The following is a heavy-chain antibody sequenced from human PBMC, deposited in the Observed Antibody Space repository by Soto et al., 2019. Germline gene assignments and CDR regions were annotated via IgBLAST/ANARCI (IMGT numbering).Heavy chain of an antibody. Sequence: QVPLQQRGAGLLKPSETLSLTCAVYGGYFSGYYWSWIRQPPGKGLAWIGEINHSGSTNYNPSIKSRVTISVDSSKNQFSLKLSSGTVADTSVYYCAPLNSYGDYPTDYWGQGTLVTVSS. J-gene: IGHJ4*02. V-gene: IGHV4-34*01. CDR3: APLNSYGDYPTDY. CDR1: GGYFSGYY. D-gene: IGHD4-17*01. CDR2: INHSGST.